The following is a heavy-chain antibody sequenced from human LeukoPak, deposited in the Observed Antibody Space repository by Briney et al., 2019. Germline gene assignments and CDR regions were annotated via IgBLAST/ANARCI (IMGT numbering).Heavy chain of an antibody. CDR1: GFTFSSYG. J-gene: IGHJ4*02. CDR2: ISYDGSNK. CDR3: AKAMTTVTTPSTADDY. V-gene: IGHV3-30*18. D-gene: IGHD4-17*01. Sequence: PGGSLRLSCAASGFTFSSYGMHWVRQAPGKGLEWVAVISYDGSNKYYADSVKGRFTISRDNSKNTLYLQMNSLRAEDTAVYYCAKAMTTVTTPSTADDYGGQGTLVTVS.